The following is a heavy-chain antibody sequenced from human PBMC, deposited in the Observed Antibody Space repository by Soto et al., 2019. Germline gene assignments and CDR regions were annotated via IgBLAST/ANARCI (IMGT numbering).Heavy chain of an antibody. CDR2: IYWNDDK. V-gene: IGHV2-5*01. CDR3: AHLLVTAILVSFDP. D-gene: IGHD2-21*02. CDR1: GFSLSTSGVG. J-gene: IGHJ5*02. Sequence: QITLKESGPTLVKPTQTLTLTCTFSGFSLSTSGVGVGWIRQPPGKALEWLALIYWNDDKRYSPSLKSRLTITKDTSKTQVVLTMTNMDPVDTATYYFAHLLVTAILVSFDPWGHGTLVTVSS.